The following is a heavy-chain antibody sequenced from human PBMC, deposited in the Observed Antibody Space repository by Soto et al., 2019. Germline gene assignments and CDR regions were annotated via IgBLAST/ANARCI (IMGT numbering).Heavy chain of an antibody. CDR1: GFSLSTSGMC. CDR3: TRTKISVAGTNYGMDV. V-gene: IGHV2-70*11. J-gene: IGHJ6*02. D-gene: IGHD6-19*01. Sequence: SGPTLVNPTQTLTLTCTFSGFSLSTSGMCVSWIRQPPGKALEWLARIDWDDDKYYSTSLKTRLTISKDTSKNQVVLTMTNMDPVDTATYYCTRTKISVAGTNYGMDVWGQGTTVTVSS. CDR2: IDWDDDK.